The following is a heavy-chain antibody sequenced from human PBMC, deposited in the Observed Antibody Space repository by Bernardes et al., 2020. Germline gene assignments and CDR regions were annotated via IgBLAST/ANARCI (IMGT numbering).Heavy chain of an antibody. Sequence: SETLSLTCTVSGGSISSGGYYWSWIRQHPGKGLEWIGYIYYSGSTYYNPSLKSRVTISVDTSKNQFSLKLSSVTAADTAVYYCASTYYYDSSGYSDFGVFGAFDIWGQGTMVNVSS. CDR2: IYYSGST. D-gene: IGHD3-22*01. CDR3: ASTYYYDSSGYSDFGVFGAFDI. CDR1: GGSISSGGYY. J-gene: IGHJ3*02. V-gene: IGHV4-31*03.